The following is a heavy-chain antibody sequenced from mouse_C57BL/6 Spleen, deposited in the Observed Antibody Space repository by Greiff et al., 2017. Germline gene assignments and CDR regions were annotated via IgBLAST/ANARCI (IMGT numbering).Heavy chain of an antibody. J-gene: IGHJ4*01. CDR3: ARATVVAVDY. Sequence: QVHVKQSGAELVKPGASVKISCKASGYAFSSYWMNWVKQRPGKGLEWIGQIYPGDGDTNYNGKFKGKATLTADKSSSTAYMQLSSLTSEDSAVYFCARATVVAVDYWGQGTSVTVSS. V-gene: IGHV1-80*01. CDR1: GYAFSSYW. CDR2: IYPGDGDT. D-gene: IGHD1-1*01.